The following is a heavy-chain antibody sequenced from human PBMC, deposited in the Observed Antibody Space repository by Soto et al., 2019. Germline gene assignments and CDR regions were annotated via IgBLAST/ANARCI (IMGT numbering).Heavy chain of an antibody. J-gene: IGHJ4*02. V-gene: IGHV4-59*08. CDR2: IYYSGST. Sequence: SETLSLTCTVSGGSISNYYWSWIRQPPGKGLEWIGYIYYSGSTNYNPSLKSRVTISVDTSKNQFSLRLNSVTAADTAVYYCARRKNGYSYGYDYWGQGTLVTVSS. D-gene: IGHD5-18*01. CDR3: ARRKNGYSYGYDY. CDR1: GGSISNYY.